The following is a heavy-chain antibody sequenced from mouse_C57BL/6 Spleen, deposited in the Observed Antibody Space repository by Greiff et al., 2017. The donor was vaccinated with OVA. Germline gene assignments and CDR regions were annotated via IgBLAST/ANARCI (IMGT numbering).Heavy chain of an antibody. D-gene: IGHD3-2*02. CDR2: IHPNSGST. CDR3: ARLDSSGYFDY. Sequence: QVQLQQSGAELVKPGASVKLSCKASGYTFTSYWMHWVKQRPGQGLEWIGMIHPNSGSTNYNEKFKSKATLTVDKSSSTAYMQLSSLTSEDAAVYYCARLDSSGYFDYWGQGTTLTVSS. V-gene: IGHV1-64*01. J-gene: IGHJ2*01. CDR1: GYTFTSYW.